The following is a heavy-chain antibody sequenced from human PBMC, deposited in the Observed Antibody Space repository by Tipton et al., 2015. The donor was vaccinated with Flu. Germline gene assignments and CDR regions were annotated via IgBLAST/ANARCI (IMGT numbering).Heavy chain of an antibody. CDR2: IHRSGST. CDR1: GDSMGSRYY. Sequence: TLSLTCSVSGDSMGSRYYWGWIRQAPGKGLEWIATIHRSGSTKYNPSLKSRVTISVDTSKNQFSLKLSSVTAADTAVYHCARGSAYANTYFDSWGRGTLVTVSS. CDR3: ARGSAYANTYFDS. D-gene: IGHD5-12*01. J-gene: IGHJ4*02. V-gene: IGHV4-38-2*02.